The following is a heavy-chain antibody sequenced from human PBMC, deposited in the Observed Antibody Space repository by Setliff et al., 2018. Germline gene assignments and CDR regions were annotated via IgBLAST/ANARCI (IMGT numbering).Heavy chain of an antibody. V-gene: IGHV4-4*07. J-gene: IGHJ4*02. D-gene: IGHD6-19*01. CDR2: IYIGGSA. CDR1: GGSISSYY. CDR3: ARNFLGWLARF. Sequence: SETLSLTCTVSGGSISSYYWSWIRQPAGKGLEWIGHIYIGGSANYNPSLKSRVTISVDTSKNQFSLKLSSVTAADTAVYYCARNFLGWLARFWGRGTLVTVSS.